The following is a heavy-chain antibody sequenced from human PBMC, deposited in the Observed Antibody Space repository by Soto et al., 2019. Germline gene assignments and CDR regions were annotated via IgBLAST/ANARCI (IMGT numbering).Heavy chain of an antibody. CDR1: GYTFTNND. CDR3: ARMESFGSLNWFDP. CDR2: MNPGSGDT. V-gene: IGHV1-8*02. J-gene: IGHJ5*02. Sequence: ASVKVSCKASGYTFTNNDVSWVRQATGQGLEWMGWMNPGSGDTGYAQKFQGRVTMTRDISIAAAYMELNSLTSEDTAIYYCARMESFGSLNWFDPWGQGTLVTVSS. D-gene: IGHD5-18*01.